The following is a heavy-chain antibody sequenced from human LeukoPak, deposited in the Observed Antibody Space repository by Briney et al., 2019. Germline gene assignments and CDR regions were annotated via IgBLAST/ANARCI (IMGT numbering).Heavy chain of an antibody. CDR1: GGTFSSYA. V-gene: IGHV3-30-3*01. CDR2: ISYDGSNR. Sequence: PGRSLRLSCAASGGTFSSYAVHWVRQAPGKGLKWVAVISYDGSNRYYADSVKGRFTISRDNSKNTLYLQMNSLRAEDTAVYYCARDGYGLDTAMVSTIFDYWGQGTLVTVSS. CDR3: ARDGYGLDTAMVSTIFDY. D-gene: IGHD5-18*01. J-gene: IGHJ4*02.